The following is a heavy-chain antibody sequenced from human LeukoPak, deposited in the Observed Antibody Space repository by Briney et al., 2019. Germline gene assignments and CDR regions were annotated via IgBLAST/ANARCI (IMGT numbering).Heavy chain of an antibody. CDR3: AKEETYCGGDCYRPKYFQH. CDR1: GFTFSSYA. CDR2: ISGSGRST. J-gene: IGHJ1*01. D-gene: IGHD2-21*02. V-gene: IGHV3-23*01. Sequence: GGSLSLSCAASGFTFSSYAMTWVRQAAGRGGEWVAAISGSGRSTLYADSVKGRLTISRDNSKNTLYLQMNSLRAEDTAVYYCAKEETYCGGDCYRPKYFQHWGQGTLVTVSS.